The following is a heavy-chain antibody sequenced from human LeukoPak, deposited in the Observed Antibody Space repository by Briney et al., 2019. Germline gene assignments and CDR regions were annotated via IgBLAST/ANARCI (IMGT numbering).Heavy chain of an antibody. CDR1: GGSISSRSYY. CDR2: IYYSGST. V-gene: IGHV4-39*07. CDR3: ARGWGMVRGGAYFDY. Sequence: SETLSLTCTVSGGSISSRSYYWGWIRQPPGKGLEWMGSIYYSGSTYYNPSLKSRVTISVDTSKNQFSLKLSSVTAADTAVYYCARGWGMVRGGAYFDYWGQGTLVTVSS. J-gene: IGHJ4*02. D-gene: IGHD3-10*01.